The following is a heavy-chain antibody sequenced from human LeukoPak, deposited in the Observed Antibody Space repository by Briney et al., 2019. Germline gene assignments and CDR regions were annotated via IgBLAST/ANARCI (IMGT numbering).Heavy chain of an antibody. CDR1: GFTFSKYG. D-gene: IGHD5-18*01. CDR3: ARPYSYASFDI. V-gene: IGHV3-48*03. CDR2: ISSSGSTI. Sequence: PGGSLRLSCAASGFTFSKYGMHWVRQAPGKGLEWVSYISSSGSTIYYADSVKGRFTISRDNAKNSLYLQMNSLRAEDTAVYYCARPYSYASFDIWGQGTMVTVSS. J-gene: IGHJ3*02.